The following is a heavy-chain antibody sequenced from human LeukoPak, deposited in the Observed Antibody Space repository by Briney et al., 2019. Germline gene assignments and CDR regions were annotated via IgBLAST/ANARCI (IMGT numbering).Heavy chain of an antibody. CDR3: ARELVGATAHWYFDL. Sequence: SSETLSLTCTVSGGSISSYYWSWIRQPAGKGLEWIGRTYTSGSTNYNPSLKSRVTMSVDTSKNQFSLKLSSVTAADTAVYYCARELVGATAHWYFDLWGRGTLVTVSS. CDR1: GGSISSYY. D-gene: IGHD1-26*01. J-gene: IGHJ2*01. V-gene: IGHV4-4*07. CDR2: TYTSGST.